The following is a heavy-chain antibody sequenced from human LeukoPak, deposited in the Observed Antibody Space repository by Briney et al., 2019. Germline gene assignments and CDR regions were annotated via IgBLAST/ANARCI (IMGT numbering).Heavy chain of an antibody. V-gene: IGHV4-59*01. CDR1: GGSISSYY. J-gene: IGHJ4*02. D-gene: IGHD3-10*01. Sequence: SETLSLTCTVSGGSISSYYWSWIRQPPGKGLEWIGYIYYSGSTNYNPSLKSRVTISVDTSKNQFSLKLSSVTAADTAVYYCARAVSRGFPIYWGQGTLVTVSS. CDR3: ARAVSRGFPIY. CDR2: IYYSGST.